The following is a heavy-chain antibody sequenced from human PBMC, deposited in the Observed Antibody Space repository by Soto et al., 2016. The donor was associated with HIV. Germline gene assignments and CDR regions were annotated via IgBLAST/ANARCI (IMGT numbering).Heavy chain of an antibody. V-gene: IGHV3-30*04. CDR3: AGHYRWSPYWYFDL. D-gene: IGHD4-4*01. CDR2: ISNDGNKK. CDR1: GFSFSSYA. Sequence: VQLVESGGGAVQPGGSMRLSCAASGFSFSSYAMHWVRQAPGKGLEWVAVISNDGNKKYYADSVKGRFTISRDNSKNIMSLQMNSLRDGDTAVYHCAGHYRWSPYWYFDLVGPGHPGHCLL. J-gene: IGHJ2*01.